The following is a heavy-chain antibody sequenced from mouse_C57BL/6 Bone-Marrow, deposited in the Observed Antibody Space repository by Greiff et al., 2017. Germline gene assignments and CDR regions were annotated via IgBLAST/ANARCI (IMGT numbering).Heavy chain of an antibody. J-gene: IGHJ4*01. CDR2: ISNLAYSI. V-gene: IGHV5-15*01. D-gene: IGHD1-1*01. CDR1: GFTFSDYG. Sequence: EVMLVESGGGLVQPGGSLKLSCAASGFTFSDYGMAWVRQAPRKGPEWVAFISNLAYSIYYADTVTGRFTISTENAKNTLYLQMSSLRTADAAMDDCARYYYDGDAMDYWGQGTSVTVSS. CDR3: ARYYYDGDAMDY.